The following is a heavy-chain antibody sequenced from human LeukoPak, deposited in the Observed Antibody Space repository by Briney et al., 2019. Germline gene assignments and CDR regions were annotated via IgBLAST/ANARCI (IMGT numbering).Heavy chain of an antibody. CDR3: ARVSSGWYYY. CDR1: GFTVSSNY. CDR2: IYSGGST. D-gene: IGHD6-19*01. J-gene: IGHJ4*02. V-gene: IGHV3-66*01. Sequence: GGSLRLSCAASGFTVSSNYMSWVRQAPGKGLEWVSVIYSGGSTYYAGSVKGRFTISRDNSKHTLYLQMNSLRAEDTAVYYCARVSSGWYYYWGQGTLVTVSS.